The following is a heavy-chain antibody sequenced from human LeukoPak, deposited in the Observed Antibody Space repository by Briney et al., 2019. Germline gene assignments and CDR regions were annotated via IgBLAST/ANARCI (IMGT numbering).Heavy chain of an antibody. D-gene: IGHD6-13*01. Sequence: WGSLRLSCAASGFTVSSYSMNWVRQAPGKGLEWVSYISSSSSTMYYADSVKGRFTTSRDNAKNSLYLQMNSLRAEDTAVYYCASSSSSWYWHFDLWGRGTLVTVSS. V-gene: IGHV3-48*04. J-gene: IGHJ2*01. CDR3: ASSSSSWYWHFDL. CDR2: ISSSSSTM. CDR1: GFTVSSYS.